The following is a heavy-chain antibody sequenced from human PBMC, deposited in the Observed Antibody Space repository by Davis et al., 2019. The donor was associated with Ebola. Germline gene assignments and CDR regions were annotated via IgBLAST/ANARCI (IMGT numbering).Heavy chain of an antibody. CDR2: IDSDGSGT. J-gene: IGHJ4*02. CDR3: ARLFGVIPVFDY. V-gene: IGHV3-74*01. CDR1: GFTYSTYW. D-gene: IGHD3-3*01. Sequence: HTGGSLRLSCAASGFTYSTYWMHWVRQDPGKGLVWVSRIDSDGSGTTYADSVKGRFTVSRDNAKNSLYLEMNSLRDEDTAVYYCARLFGVIPVFDYWGQGTLVTVSS.